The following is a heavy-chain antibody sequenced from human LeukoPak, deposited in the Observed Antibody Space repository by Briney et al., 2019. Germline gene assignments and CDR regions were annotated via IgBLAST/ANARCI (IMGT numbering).Heavy chain of an antibody. J-gene: IGHJ4*02. CDR1: GGSYSGYY. D-gene: IGHD6-13*01. V-gene: IGHV4-34*01. Sequence: PSETLSLTCAVYGGSYSGYYWSWIRQPPGKGLEWIGEINHSGSTNYNPSLKSRVTIPVDTSKNQFSLKLSSVTAADTAVYYCASCSSSWLCPDLWGQGTLVTVSS. CDR3: ASCSSSWLCPDL. CDR2: INHSGST.